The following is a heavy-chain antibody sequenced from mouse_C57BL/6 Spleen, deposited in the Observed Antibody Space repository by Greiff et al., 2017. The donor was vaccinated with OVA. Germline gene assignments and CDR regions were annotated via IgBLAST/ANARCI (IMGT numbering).Heavy chain of an antibody. D-gene: IGHD2-4*01. Sequence: VQLQQSGPELVKPGDSVKISCKASGYSFTGYFMNWVMQSHGKSLEWIGRINPYNGDTFYNQKFKGKATLTVDKSSSTAHMELRSLTSEDSAVYYCARSDYDEAYYFDYWGQGTTLTVSS. CDR2: INPYNGDT. CDR3: ARSDYDEAYYFDY. V-gene: IGHV1-20*01. J-gene: IGHJ2*01. CDR1: GYSFTGYF.